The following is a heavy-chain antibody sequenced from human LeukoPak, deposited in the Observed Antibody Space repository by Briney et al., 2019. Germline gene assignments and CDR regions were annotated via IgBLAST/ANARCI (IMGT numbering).Heavy chain of an antibody. D-gene: IGHD4-23*01. Sequence: GGSLRLSCAASGFTFSSYSMNWVRQAPGKGLEWVSYISSSSSTIYYADSVKGRFTISRDNAKNSLYLQMSSLRAEDTAVYYCARGRSATVVSSLFDYWGQGTLVTVSS. V-gene: IGHV3-48*01. CDR1: GFTFSSYS. CDR2: ISSSSSTI. CDR3: ARGRSATVVSSLFDY. J-gene: IGHJ4*02.